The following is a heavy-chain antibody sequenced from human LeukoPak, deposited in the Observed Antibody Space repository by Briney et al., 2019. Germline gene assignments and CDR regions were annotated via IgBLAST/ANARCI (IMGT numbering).Heavy chain of an antibody. CDR3: ARTVVTAHQDY. D-gene: IGHD2-21*02. Sequence: SETLSLTCTVSGGSISIGGYYWSWIRQHPGKGLEWIGYIYYSGSTYYNPSLKSRVTISVDTSKNQFPLKLSSVTAADTAVYYCARTVVTAHQDYWGQGTLVTVSS. CDR2: IYYSGST. V-gene: IGHV4-31*03. J-gene: IGHJ4*02. CDR1: GGSISIGGYY.